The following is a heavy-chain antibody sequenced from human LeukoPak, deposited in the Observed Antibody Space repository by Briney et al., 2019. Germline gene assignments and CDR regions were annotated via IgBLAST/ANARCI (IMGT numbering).Heavy chain of an antibody. D-gene: IGHD1-26*01. J-gene: IGHJ3*02. CDR2: IIPIFGTA. V-gene: IGHV1-69*05. CDR1: GGTFSSYA. Sequence: SVKVSCKASGGTFSSYAISWVRQAPGQGLEWMGRIIPIFGTANYAQKFQGRVTITTDESTSTAYMELSSLRAEDTAVYYCARDELLLHAVFDIWGQGTMVTVSS. CDR3: ARDELLLHAVFDI.